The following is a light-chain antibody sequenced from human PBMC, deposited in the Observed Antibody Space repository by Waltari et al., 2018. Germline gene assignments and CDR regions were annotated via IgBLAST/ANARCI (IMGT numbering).Light chain of an antibody. CDR2: SAS. Sequence: DIVMTQSPDFLAVSLGERATINCKSSQSVLHTANHRNDLAWYRQKPGQPPKLLIYSASSRASGVPDRFSGSGSGADFTLTISSLQPEDFATYHCQQSYSAPEYTFGQGTKLEIK. CDR1: QSVLHTANHRND. J-gene: IGKJ2*01. V-gene: IGKV4-1*01. CDR3: QQSYSAPEYT.